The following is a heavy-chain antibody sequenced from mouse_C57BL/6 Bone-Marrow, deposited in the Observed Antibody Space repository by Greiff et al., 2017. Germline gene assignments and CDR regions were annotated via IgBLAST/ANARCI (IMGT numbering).Heavy chain of an antibody. CDR1: GYSFTDYN. V-gene: IGHV1-39*01. CDR2: INPNYGTN. D-gene: IGHD2-4*01. J-gene: IGHJ4*01. Sequence: VQLQQSGPELVKPGASVKISCKASGYSFTDYNMNWVKQSNGKSLEWIGVINPNYGTNSYNQKFKGKATLTVDQYYSTAYMQLNSLTSEDSAVYYCARGYDYDYAMDYWGQGTSVTVSS. CDR3: ARGYDYDYAMDY.